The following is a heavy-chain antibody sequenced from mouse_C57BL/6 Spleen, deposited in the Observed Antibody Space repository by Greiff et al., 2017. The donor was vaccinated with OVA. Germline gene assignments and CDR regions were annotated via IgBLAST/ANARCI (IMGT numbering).Heavy chain of an antibody. D-gene: IGHD1-1*01. CDR3: ARRYGSSYEYFDV. J-gene: IGHJ1*03. CDR2: IDPSDSYT. V-gene: IGHV1-59*01. Sequence: VQLQQSGAELVRPGTSVKLSCKASGYTFTSYWMHWVKQRPGQGLEWIGVIDPSDSYTNYNQKFKGKATLTVDTSSSTAYMQLSSLTSEDSAVYYCARRYGSSYEYFDVWGTGTTVTVSS. CDR1: GYTFTSYW.